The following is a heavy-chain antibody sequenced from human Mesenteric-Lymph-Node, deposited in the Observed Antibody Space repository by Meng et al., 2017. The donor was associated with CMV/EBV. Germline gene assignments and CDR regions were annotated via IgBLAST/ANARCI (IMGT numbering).Heavy chain of an antibody. CDR3: AKDRGTMVVEFGVESYYYYGMDA. CDR2: IYRDDNT. V-gene: IGHV3-53*01. Sequence: GGSLRLSCTAPGLTANTLYMSWVRQAPGKGLEWVSIIYRDDNTYYADSVKGGFTIARDNSKNTQYLQIHSLRAEDTAVYYCAKDRGTMVVEFGVESYYYYGMDAWGRGTTVTVSS. D-gene: IGHD4/OR15-4a*01. J-gene: IGHJ6*02. CDR1: GLTANTLY.